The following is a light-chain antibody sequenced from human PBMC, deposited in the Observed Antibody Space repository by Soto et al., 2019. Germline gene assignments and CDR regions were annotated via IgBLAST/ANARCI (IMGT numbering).Light chain of an antibody. J-gene: IGKJ5*01. CDR1: QDVGSD. Sequence: DIQMTQSPSSLSASVGDRVTITCRASQDVGSDLGWYQQKPGKAPKRLIYAASSLQSGVPSRFSGSGSGTEFSLTITSLQPEDFATYYCQQLFDSPITFGQGTRLEIK. CDR2: AAS. CDR3: QQLFDSPIT. V-gene: IGKV1-17*01.